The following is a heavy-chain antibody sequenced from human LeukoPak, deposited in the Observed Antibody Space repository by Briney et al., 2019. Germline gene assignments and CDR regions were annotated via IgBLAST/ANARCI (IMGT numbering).Heavy chain of an antibody. J-gene: IGHJ2*01. CDR3: ARDLLDTSMVHYWYFDL. CDR2: IYYSGST. D-gene: IGHD5-18*01. CDR1: GGSISSSSYY. V-gene: IGHV4-39*07. Sequence: PSETLSLTCTVSGGSISSSSYYWGWIRQPPGKGLEWIGRIYYSGSTYYNPSLKSRVTISVDTSKNQFSLKLSSVTAADTAVYYCARDLLDTSMVHYWYFDLWGRGTLVTVSS.